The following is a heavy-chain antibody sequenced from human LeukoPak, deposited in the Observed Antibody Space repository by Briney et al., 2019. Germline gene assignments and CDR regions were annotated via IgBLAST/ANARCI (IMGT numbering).Heavy chain of an antibody. J-gene: IGHJ6*03. V-gene: IGHV3-64*01. Sequence: PGGSLRLSCAASGFTFSSYAMHWVRQAPGKGLEYVSGINSDGGSTYYANSVRGRFTISRDNSKNTLYLQMGSPRAEDMGVYYCAKDGPLYSGYDYYYMDVWGEGTTVTVSS. CDR2: INSDGGST. CDR1: GFTFSSYA. CDR3: AKDGPLYSGYDYYYMDV. D-gene: IGHD1-26*01.